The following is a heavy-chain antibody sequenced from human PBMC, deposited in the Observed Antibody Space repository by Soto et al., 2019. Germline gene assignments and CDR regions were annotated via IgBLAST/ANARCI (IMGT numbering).Heavy chain of an antibody. CDR2: IYWDDDK. V-gene: IGHV2-5*02. D-gene: IGHD1-20*01. J-gene: IGHJ4*02. CDR3: AHRRGGAFITGTTYYFDY. Sequence: QITLKESGPTLVKPTQTLTLTCTFSGFSLSTSGVGVGWIRQPPGKALEWLALIYWDDDKRYSPSLKSRLTITKDTSKNQVVRTMTNMDPVDTATYYCAHRRGGAFITGTTYYFDYWGQGTLVTVSS. CDR1: GFSLSTSGVG.